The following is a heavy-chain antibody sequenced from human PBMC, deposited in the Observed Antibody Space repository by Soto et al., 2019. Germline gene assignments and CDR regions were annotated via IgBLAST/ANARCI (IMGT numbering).Heavy chain of an antibody. CDR1: GFTFTSSA. J-gene: IGHJ6*02. CDR3: AAAGYDFWRGYYYNGMDV. V-gene: IGHV1-58*01. Sequence: SGNVSCKASGFTFTSSAVQWVRQARGQRLEWIGWIVVGSGNTDYAQKFQERVTITRDMSTSTVYMELSSLRSEDTAVYYCAAAGYDFWRGYYYNGMDVWGQGTTVTVSS. D-gene: IGHD3-3*01. CDR2: IVVGSGNT.